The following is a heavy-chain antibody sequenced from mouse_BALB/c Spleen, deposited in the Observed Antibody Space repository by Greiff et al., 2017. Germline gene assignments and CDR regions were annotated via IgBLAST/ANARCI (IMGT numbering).Heavy chain of an antibody. D-gene: IGHD3-3*01. Sequence: EVKLVESGPGLVKPSQSLSLTCTVTGYSITSDYAWNWIRQFPGNKLEWMGYISYSGSTSYNPSLKSRISITRDTSKNQFFLQLNSVTTEDTATYYCARQLYGDYWGQGTTLTVSS. CDR3: ARQLYGDY. J-gene: IGHJ2*01. CDR1: GYSITSDYA. V-gene: IGHV3-2*02. CDR2: ISYSGST.